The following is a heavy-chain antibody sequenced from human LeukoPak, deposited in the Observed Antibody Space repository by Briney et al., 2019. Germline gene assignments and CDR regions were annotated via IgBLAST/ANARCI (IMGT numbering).Heavy chain of an antibody. CDR2: IYYSGST. CDR3: ARSGYSYGADAFDI. D-gene: IGHD5-18*01. V-gene: IGHV4-39*07. J-gene: IGHJ3*02. CDR1: TYSISSSVYY. Sequence: SETLSLTCTVSTYSISSSVYYWGWIRQPPGKGLEWIGSIYYSGSTYYNPSLKSRVTISVDTSKNQFSLKLSSVTAADTAVYYCARSGYSYGADAFDIWGQGTMVTVSS.